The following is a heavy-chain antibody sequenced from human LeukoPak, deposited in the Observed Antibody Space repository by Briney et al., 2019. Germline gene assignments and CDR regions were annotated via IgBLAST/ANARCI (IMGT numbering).Heavy chain of an antibody. D-gene: IGHD3-9*01. CDR3: ARVKRSLRYFEDGYYGMDV. V-gene: IGHV3-7*03. CDR1: GFTFSSYW. Sequence: GSLRLSCAASGFTFSSYWMSWVRQAPGKGLEWVANIKQDGSEKYYVDSVKGRFTISRDNAKNSLYLQMNSLRAEDTAVYYCARVKRSLRYFEDGYYGMDVWGKGTTVTVSS. CDR2: IKQDGSEK. J-gene: IGHJ6*04.